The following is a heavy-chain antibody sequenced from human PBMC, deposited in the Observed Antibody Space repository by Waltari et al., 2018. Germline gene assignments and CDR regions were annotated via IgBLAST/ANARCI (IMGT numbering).Heavy chain of an antibody. D-gene: IGHD3-10*01. V-gene: IGHV2-5*01. CDR3: AHRQAKTGRVDY. Sequence: QITLKESGPTLVKPTQTLTLTCTFSGFSLSTTGVGVGWIRQPPGKALEWLALIYWNDDKRYSPALKSRLTSTKDTCKNQVVLTMTNMDPVDTATYYCAHRQAKTGRVDYWGQGTLGTVSS. CDR1: GFSLSTTGVG. CDR2: IYWNDDK. J-gene: IGHJ4*02.